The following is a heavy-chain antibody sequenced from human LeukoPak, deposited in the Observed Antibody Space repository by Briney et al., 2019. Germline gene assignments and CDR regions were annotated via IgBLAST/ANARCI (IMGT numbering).Heavy chain of an antibody. V-gene: IGHV1-2*02. CDR3: AKVRPGQCRSFDI. Sequence: GASVKVSCKASGYAFTGYYIHWMRQAPGQGLEWMAWINPNSGDTNYAQKFQGRVTMTRDTSISTAYMELSRLRSDDTAVYYCAKVRPGQCRSFDIWGQGTIITVSS. J-gene: IGHJ3*02. D-gene: IGHD2-2*01. CDR2: INPNSGDT. CDR1: GYAFTGYY.